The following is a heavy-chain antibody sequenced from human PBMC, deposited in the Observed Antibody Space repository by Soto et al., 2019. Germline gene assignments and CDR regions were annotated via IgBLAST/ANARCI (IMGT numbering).Heavy chain of an antibody. J-gene: IGHJ4*02. CDR3: ARGYSGSGRAY. D-gene: IGHD3-10*01. CDR2: ITGDGTST. V-gene: IGHV3-74*01. CDR1: GFTFSNYW. Sequence: EVQLVESGGGLVQPGGSLRLSCAASGFTFSNYWMYWVRQAPGKGLVWVSRITGDGTSTAYADSVKGRFTISRDNAKNTVYRQMNSLRDENTAVYYCARGYSGSGRAYWGQGTLVTVSS.